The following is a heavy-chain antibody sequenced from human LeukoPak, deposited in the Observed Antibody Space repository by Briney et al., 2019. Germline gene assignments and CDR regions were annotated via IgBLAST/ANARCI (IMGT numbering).Heavy chain of an antibody. Sequence: SETLSLTCAVYGGSFSGYYWSWIRQPPGKGLEWIGEINHSGSTNYNPSLKSRVTISVDTSKNQFSLKLSSVTAADTAVYYCARGRSGYTFNYYYYYGMDVWGQGTTATVSS. CDR3: ARGRSGYTFNYYYYYGMDV. CDR2: INHSGST. CDR1: GGSFSGYY. J-gene: IGHJ6*02. V-gene: IGHV4-34*01. D-gene: IGHD3-3*01.